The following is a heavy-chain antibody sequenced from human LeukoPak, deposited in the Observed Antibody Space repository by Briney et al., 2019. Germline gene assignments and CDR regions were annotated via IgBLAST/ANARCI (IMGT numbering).Heavy chain of an antibody. J-gene: IGHJ3*02. CDR3: ARRMKLAAKGDAFDI. CDR2: IYHSGST. V-gene: IGHV4-4*02. Sequence: SGTLSLTCAVSGGSISSSNWWSWVRQPPGKGLEWIGEIYHSGSTNYNPSLKSRVTISVDASRNHFSLKLNSVTAADTAVYYCARRMKLAAKGDAFDIWGQGTMVTVSS. CDR1: GGSISSSNW. D-gene: IGHD2-15*01.